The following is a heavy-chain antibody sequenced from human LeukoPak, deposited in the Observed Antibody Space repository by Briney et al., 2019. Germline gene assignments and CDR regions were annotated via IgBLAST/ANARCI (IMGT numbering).Heavy chain of an antibody. CDR2: IHYSGKV. CDR1: GGSLRSSGHW. CDR3: ARQSGDQSSAWYFDA. D-gene: IGHD6-19*01. V-gene: IGHV4-39*01. Sequence: SETLSLTSTVSGGSLRSSGHWWVWIRQPPGKGLEWIGSIHYSGKVYYNPSLKSRVTTSVDTSTDQFSLRLSSATAADTAIYYCARQSGDQSSAWYFDAWGQGTLVTVSS. J-gene: IGHJ4*02.